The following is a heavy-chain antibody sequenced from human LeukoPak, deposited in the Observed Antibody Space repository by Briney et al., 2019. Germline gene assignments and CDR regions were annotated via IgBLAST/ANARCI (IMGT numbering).Heavy chain of an antibody. CDR2: ISGSGRST. V-gene: IGHV3-23*01. CDR1: GFIFSGYA. J-gene: IGHJ6*02. Sequence: GGSLRLSCAASGFIFSGYAMSWVRQAPRKGLAWVSGISGSGRSTHSADSVKGRFTISRDNSKNMLYLQMNSLRTEDTALYYCAKALDGYNGMDVWGQGTTVIVSS. CDR3: AKALDGYNGMDV. D-gene: IGHD3-16*02.